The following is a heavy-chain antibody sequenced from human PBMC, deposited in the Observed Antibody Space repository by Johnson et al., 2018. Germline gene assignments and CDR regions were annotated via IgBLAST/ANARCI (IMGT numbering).Heavy chain of an antibody. CDR2: IKQDGSEK. D-gene: IGHD6-13*01. Sequence: VQLVQSGGGLVQPGGSLRLSCEGSGFTFSDYWMTWVRQAPGKGLEWVANIKQDGSEKYYVDSVKGRFTISRNNAKNSLYLQMNSLRAEDTAVYYCAKYGYSSSWYWFDPWGQGTLVTVSS. V-gene: IGHV3-7*01. CDR3: AKYGYSSSWYWFDP. CDR1: GFTFSDYW. J-gene: IGHJ5*02.